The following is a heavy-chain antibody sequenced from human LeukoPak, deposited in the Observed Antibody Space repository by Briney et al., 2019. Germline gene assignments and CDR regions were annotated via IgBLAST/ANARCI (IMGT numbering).Heavy chain of an antibody. CDR1: GFTFSSYA. J-gene: IGHJ4*02. Sequence: GRSLRLSCAASGFTFSSYAMHWVRQAPGKGLEWVAVISYDGSNKYYADSVKGRFTISRDNSKNTLYLQMNSLRAEDTAVYYCARDLGYRSSTSCYVATPLGLDYWGQGTLVTVSS. CDR2: ISYDGSNK. D-gene: IGHD2-2*01. CDR3: ARDLGYRSSTSCYVATPLGLDY. V-gene: IGHV3-30*04.